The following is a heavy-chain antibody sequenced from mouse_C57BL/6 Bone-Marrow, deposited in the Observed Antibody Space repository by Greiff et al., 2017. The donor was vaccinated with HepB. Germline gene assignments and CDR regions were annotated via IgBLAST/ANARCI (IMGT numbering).Heavy chain of an antibody. CDR1: GYTFTSYW. CDR3: ARGWLLRPWFAY. J-gene: IGHJ3*01. Sequence: VQLQQPGAELVKPGASVKLSCKASGYTFTSYWMQWVKQRPGQGLEWIGEIDPSDSYTNYNQKFKGKATLTVDTSSSTAYMQLSSLTSEDSAVYDCARGWLLRPWFAYWGQGTLVTVSA. D-gene: IGHD2-3*01. CDR2: IDPSDSYT. V-gene: IGHV1-50*01.